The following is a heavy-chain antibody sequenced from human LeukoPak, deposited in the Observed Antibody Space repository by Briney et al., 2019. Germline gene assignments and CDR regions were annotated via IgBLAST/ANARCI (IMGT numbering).Heavy chain of an antibody. D-gene: IGHD1-26*01. Sequence: PGGSLRLSCAASGFTFTTYWMAWVRQAPGKGLEWVANIKGDESARHHADSVKGRFTISRDNTQNSVYLQMSSLRGEDTAVYYCARDVGGSLDYWGQGTLVTVSS. CDR3: ARDVGGSLDY. CDR1: GFTFTTYW. CDR2: IKGDESAR. J-gene: IGHJ4*02. V-gene: IGHV3-7*01.